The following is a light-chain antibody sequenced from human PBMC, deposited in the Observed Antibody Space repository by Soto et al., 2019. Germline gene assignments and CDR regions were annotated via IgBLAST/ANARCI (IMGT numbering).Light chain of an antibody. J-gene: IGKJ5*01. Sequence: MPKAPSTLPVSPGERVTLSYRASQNIRSRLAWFLQKPGQAPRLLIYDAIIMAGDVPARFSGSGSGTEFTLTVSSLQSEDFAVYYCQQYDACPLTFGGGTRLEIK. CDR2: DAI. CDR1: QNIRSR. CDR3: QQYDACPLT. V-gene: IGKV3-15*01.